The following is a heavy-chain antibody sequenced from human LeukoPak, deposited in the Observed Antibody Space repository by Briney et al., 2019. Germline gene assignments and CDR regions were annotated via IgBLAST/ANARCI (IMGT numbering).Heavy chain of an antibody. CDR1: GYSISSGYY. D-gene: IGHD5-24*01. J-gene: IGHJ2*01. CDR2: IYHSGST. CDR3: ARDVMATIVVWYFDL. V-gene: IGHV4-38-2*02. Sequence: PSETLSLTCTVSGYSISSGYYWGWIRQLPGKGLEWIGSIYHSGSTYYNPSLKSRVTISVDTSKNQFSLKLSSVTAADTAVYYCARDVMATIVVWYFDLWGRGTLVTVSS.